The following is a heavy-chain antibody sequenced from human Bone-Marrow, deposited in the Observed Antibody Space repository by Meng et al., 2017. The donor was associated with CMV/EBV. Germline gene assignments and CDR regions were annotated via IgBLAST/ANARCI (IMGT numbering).Heavy chain of an antibody. CDR2: IYWNDDK. V-gene: IGHV2-5*01. J-gene: IGHJ5*02. CDR1: GFSLSTSGVG. Sequence: SGPTLVKPTQTLTLTCTFSGFSLSTSGVGVGWIRQPPGKALEWLALIYWNDDKRYSPSLKSRLTITKDTSKNQGVLTMTNMDPVDTATYYCAHYSSSTSCFDWFDPWGQGTLVTVSS. D-gene: IGHD2-2*01. CDR3: AHYSSSTSCFDWFDP.